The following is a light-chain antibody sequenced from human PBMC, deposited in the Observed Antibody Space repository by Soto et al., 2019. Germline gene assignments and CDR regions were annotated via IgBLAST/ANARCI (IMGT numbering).Light chain of an antibody. J-gene: IGKJ1*01. V-gene: IGKV1-5*03. CDR2: KAS. CDR1: QSISSW. Sequence: DIQMTQSPSTLSASVGDKVTITCRASQSISSWLAWYQQKPGKAPKLLIYKASTLESGVPSTFSGSGSGTEFTLSISSLQPEDFATDYCQQYNSYPWTFGQGTKVDVK. CDR3: QQYNSYPWT.